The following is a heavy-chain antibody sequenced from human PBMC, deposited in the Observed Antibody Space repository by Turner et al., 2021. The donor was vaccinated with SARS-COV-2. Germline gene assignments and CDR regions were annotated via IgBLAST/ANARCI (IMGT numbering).Heavy chain of an antibody. CDR1: GGSISSSSYY. CDR3: ARRSWKLTEWYFDL. Sequence: QLQLQESGPGLVKPSETLSLTCPVSGGSISSSSYYWGWIRQPPGKGLEWIGSMYYSGSTYYNSSLKSRVTISVDTSKNQFSLKMSSVTAADTAVYYCARRSWKLTEWYFDLWGRGTLVTVSS. CDR2: MYYSGST. J-gene: IGHJ2*01. D-gene: IGHD1-1*01. V-gene: IGHV4-39*01.